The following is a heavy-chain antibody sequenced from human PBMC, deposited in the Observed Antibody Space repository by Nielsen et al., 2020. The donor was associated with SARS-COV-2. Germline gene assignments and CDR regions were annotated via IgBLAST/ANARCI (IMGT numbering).Heavy chain of an antibody. CDR1: GYSFTSYW. Sequence: GESLKISCKGSGYSFTSYWISWVRQMPGKGLEWMGRIDPSDSYTNYSPSFQGQVTISADESISTTYLQWRSLKASDTAMYYCAREGRDDSGTERHGMDVWGRGTTVTVSS. J-gene: IGHJ6*02. V-gene: IGHV5-10-1*04. CDR2: IDPSDSYT. CDR3: AREGRDDSGTERHGMDV. D-gene: IGHD3-10*01.